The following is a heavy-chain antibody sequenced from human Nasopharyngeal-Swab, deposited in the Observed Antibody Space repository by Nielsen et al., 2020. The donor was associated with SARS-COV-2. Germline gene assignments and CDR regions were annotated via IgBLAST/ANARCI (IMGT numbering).Heavy chain of an antibody. Sequence: GESLKISCAASGFTFSSYWMHWVRQAPGKGLEWVSSISSSSSYIYYADSVKGRFTISRDNAKNSLYLQMNSLRAEDTAVYYCARDYYGSGSYLYYYYGMDVWGQGTTVTVSS. V-gene: IGHV3-21*01. D-gene: IGHD3-10*01. CDR3: ARDYYGSGSYLYYYYGMDV. CDR2: ISSSSSYI. J-gene: IGHJ6*02. CDR1: GFTFSSYW.